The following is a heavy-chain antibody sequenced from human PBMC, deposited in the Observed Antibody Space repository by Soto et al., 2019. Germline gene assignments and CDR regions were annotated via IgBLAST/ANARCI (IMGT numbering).Heavy chain of an antibody. CDR3: ARATYYYDSSGYYYFDY. V-gene: IGHV1-69*06. Sequence: SVKVSCKASGGTFSSYAISWVRQAPGQGLEWMGGIIPIFGTANYAQKFQGRVTITADKSTSTAYMELSSLRSEDTAVYYCARATYYYDSSGYYYFDYWGQGTLVTVYS. J-gene: IGHJ4*02. D-gene: IGHD3-22*01. CDR2: IIPIFGTA. CDR1: GGTFSSYA.